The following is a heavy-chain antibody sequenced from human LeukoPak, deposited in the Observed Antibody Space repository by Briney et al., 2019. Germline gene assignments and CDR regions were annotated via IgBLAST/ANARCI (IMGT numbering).Heavy chain of an antibody. D-gene: IGHD3-16*01. Sequence: PGRSLRPSCAASGLTFDYYAMHWVRQDTGKGLEWVSGISWDSGSIGYADSVKGRFTISRDNAKNSLYLQMNSLRAEDTALYYCAKDMGGPQPYYYYYGMDVWGQGTTVTVSS. CDR3: AKDMGGPQPYYYYYGMDV. J-gene: IGHJ6*02. CDR2: ISWDSGSI. CDR1: GLTFDYYA. V-gene: IGHV3-9*01.